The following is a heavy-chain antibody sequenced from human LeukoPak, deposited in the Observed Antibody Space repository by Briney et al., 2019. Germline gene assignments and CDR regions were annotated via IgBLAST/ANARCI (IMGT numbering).Heavy chain of an antibody. Sequence: ASVKVSCKASGYTFTSYDINWVRQATGQGLEWMGRMNPNSGNTGYAQKFQGRVTMTRNTSISTAYMELSSLRSEDTAVYYCARAPYCSSTSCYEGENWFDPWGQGTLVTVSS. V-gene: IGHV1-8*01. J-gene: IGHJ5*02. CDR1: GYTFTSYD. D-gene: IGHD2-2*01. CDR3: ARAPYCSSTSCYEGENWFDP. CDR2: MNPNSGNT.